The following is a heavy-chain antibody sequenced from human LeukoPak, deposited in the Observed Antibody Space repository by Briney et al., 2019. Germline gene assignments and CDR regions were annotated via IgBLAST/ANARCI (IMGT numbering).Heavy chain of an antibody. CDR3: ARGGYGWYFDL. D-gene: IGHD4-17*01. CDR1: GGSISSYY. Sequence: SETLSLTCTVSGGSISSYYWSWIRQPPGKGLEWIGYIYYSGSTNYNPSLKSRVTIPVDTSKNQFSLKLSSVTAADTAVYYCARGGYGWYFDLWGRGTLVTVSS. J-gene: IGHJ2*01. V-gene: IGHV4-59*01. CDR2: IYYSGST.